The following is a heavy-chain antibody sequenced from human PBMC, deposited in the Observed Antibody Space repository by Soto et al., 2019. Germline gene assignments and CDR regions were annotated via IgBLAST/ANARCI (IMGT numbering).Heavy chain of an antibody. Sequence: PSETLSLTCAVYGGSFSGYYWSWIRQPPGKGLEWIGEINHSGSTNYNPSLKSRVTISVDTSKNQFSLKLSSVTAADTAVYYCARVRRSGYYDSSGYRDHWGQGTLVTVSS. CDR3: ARVRRSGYYDSSGYRDH. D-gene: IGHD3-22*01. V-gene: IGHV4-34*01. J-gene: IGHJ4*02. CDR2: INHSGST. CDR1: GGSFSGYY.